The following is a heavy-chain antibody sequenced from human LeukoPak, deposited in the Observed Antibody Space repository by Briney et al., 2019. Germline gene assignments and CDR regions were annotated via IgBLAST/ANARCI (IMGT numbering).Heavy chain of an antibody. CDR2: IWNDGSNK. J-gene: IGHJ4*02. Sequence: GGSLRLSCAASGFTFSSYGMHWVRQAPGKGLEWVAVIWNDGSNKYYADSVKGRFTISRDNSKNTLYLQMNSLRAEDTAVYYCARVYCSSTSCLFDYWGQGTLVTVSS. V-gene: IGHV3-33*01. CDR3: ARVYCSSTSCLFDY. D-gene: IGHD2-2*01. CDR1: GFTFSSYG.